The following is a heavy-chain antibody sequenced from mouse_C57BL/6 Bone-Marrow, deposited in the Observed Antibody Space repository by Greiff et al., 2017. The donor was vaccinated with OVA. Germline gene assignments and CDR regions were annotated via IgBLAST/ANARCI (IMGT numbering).Heavy chain of an antibody. CDR1: GFSLTSYG. Sequence: VKLVESGPGLVAPSQSLSITCTVSGFSLTSYGVDWVRQPPGKGLEWLGVIWGGGSTNSTPALMFRRSISKDNSKSQVFLKMHSLQTDDTAMYFCAKPGIYYSWFAYWGQGTLVTVSA. D-gene: IGHD2-1*01. CDR2: IWGGGST. CDR3: AKPGIYYSWFAY. V-gene: IGHV2-9*01. J-gene: IGHJ3*01.